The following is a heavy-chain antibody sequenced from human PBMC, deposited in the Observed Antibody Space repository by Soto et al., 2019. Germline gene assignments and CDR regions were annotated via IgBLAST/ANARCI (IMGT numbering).Heavy chain of an antibody. J-gene: IGHJ6*02. CDR3: ARIKTTYYGSGSYFRYYYYGMDV. D-gene: IGHD3-10*01. V-gene: IGHV4-61*01. Sequence: SETLSLTCTVSGGSVSSGSYYWSWIRQPPGKGLEWIGYIYYSGSTNYNPSLKSRVTISVDTSKNQFSLKLSSVTAADTAVYYCARIKTTYYGSGSYFRYYYYGMDVWGQGTTVTVSS. CDR1: GGSVSSGSYY. CDR2: IYYSGST.